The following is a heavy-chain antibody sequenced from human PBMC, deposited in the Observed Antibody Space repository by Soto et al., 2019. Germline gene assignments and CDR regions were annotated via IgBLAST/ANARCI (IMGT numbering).Heavy chain of an antibody. CDR2: TYYRSNWRH. V-gene: IGHV6-1*01. J-gene: IGHJ4*02. CDR1: GDSVSSNTAA. D-gene: IGHD6-19*01. Sequence: PSQILSLTCAISGDSVSSNTAAWNWIRSSPSRGLEWLGRTYYRSNWRHDYAVSVKSRITVNPDTSKNHFSLQLNSVTPDDTAVYYCARGVAGSGFDLWGQGTLVTVSS. CDR3: ARGVAGSGFDL.